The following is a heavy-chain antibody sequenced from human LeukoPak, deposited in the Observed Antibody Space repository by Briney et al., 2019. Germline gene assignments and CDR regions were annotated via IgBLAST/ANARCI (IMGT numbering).Heavy chain of an antibody. Sequence: SETLSLTCTVSGGSISSYYWSWIRQPPGKGLEWIGYIYYSGTTNYNPSLKSRVTISVDTSKNQFSLKLSSVTAADTAVYYCAREGTYYYDSSGMPWGQGTLVTVSS. CDR3: AREGTYYYDSSGMP. V-gene: IGHV4-59*12. CDR1: GGSISSYY. D-gene: IGHD3-22*01. J-gene: IGHJ5*02. CDR2: IYYSGTT.